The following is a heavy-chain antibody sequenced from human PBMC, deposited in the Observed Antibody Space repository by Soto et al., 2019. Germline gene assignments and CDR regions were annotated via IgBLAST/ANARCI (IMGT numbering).Heavy chain of an antibody. CDR1: GGSISSSNW. D-gene: IGHD6-13*01. V-gene: IGHV4-4*02. CDR2: IYHSGST. Sequence: SETLSLTCAVSGGSISSSNWWSWVRQPPGKGLEWIGEIYHSGSTKYNPSLKSRVTISVDKSKNQFSLKLSSVTAADTAVYYCARDLWEAADGKNYYYYGMDVWGQGTTVTVSS. J-gene: IGHJ6*02. CDR3: ARDLWEAADGKNYYYYGMDV.